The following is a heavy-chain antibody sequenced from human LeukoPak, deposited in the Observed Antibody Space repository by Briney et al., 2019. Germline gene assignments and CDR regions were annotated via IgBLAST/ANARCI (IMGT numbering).Heavy chain of an antibody. CDR2: IYYSGST. CDR3: ARQLYYCDREAAGAFDI. J-gene: IGHJ3*02. V-gene: IGHV4-39*01. D-gene: IGHD3-22*01. Sequence: SETLSLTCTVSGGSISSSSYYWGWIRQPPGKGLEWIGSIYYSGSTYYNPSLKSRVTISVDTSKNQFSLKLSSVTAADTAVYYCARQLYYCDREAAGAFDIWGQGTMVTVSS. CDR1: GGSISSSSYY.